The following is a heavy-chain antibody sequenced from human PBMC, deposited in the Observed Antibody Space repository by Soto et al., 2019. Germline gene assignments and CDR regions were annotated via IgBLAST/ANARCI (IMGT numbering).Heavy chain of an antibody. Sequence: QVQLQESGPGLVKPSETLSLTCTVSGAPITTTKWWAWVRLPPGKGLEWIGELSRGDERSANPSLEGRFTTSLGKSNNHFSLKLTSVTAADTAIYYCATQTISYTWGVWGRGTSVTVSS. J-gene: IGHJ6*02. D-gene: IGHD3-16*01. V-gene: IGHV4-4*02. CDR1: GAPITTTKW. CDR3: ATQTISYTWGV. CDR2: LSRGDER.